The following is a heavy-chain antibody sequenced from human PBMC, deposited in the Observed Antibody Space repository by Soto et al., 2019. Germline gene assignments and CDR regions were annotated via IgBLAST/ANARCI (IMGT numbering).Heavy chain of an antibody. D-gene: IGHD3-22*01. CDR2: ISWNSGSI. V-gene: IGHV3-9*01. CDR3: AKDTSPYYDSSGYSDY. CDR1: GFTFDDYA. J-gene: IGHJ4*02. Sequence: GGSLRLSCAASGFTFDDYAMHWVRQAPGKGLEWVSGISWNSGSIGYADSVKGRFTISRDNAKNSLYLQMNSLRAEDTALYYCAKDTSPYYDSSGYSDYWGQGTLVTVSS.